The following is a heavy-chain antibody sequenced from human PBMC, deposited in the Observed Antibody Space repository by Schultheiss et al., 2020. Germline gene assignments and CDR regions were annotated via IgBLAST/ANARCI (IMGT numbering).Heavy chain of an antibody. CDR3: ARDRGGYDSSGYYSPSRYFDL. CDR1: GGSISSSNW. CDR2: INHSGST. J-gene: IGHJ2*01. D-gene: IGHD3-22*01. Sequence: SETLSLTCAVSGGSISSSNWWSWVRQPPGKGLEWIGEINHSGSTNYNPSLKSRVTISVDTSKNQFSLKLSSVTAADTAVYYCARDRGGYDSSGYYSPSRYFDLWGRGTLVTVSS. V-gene: IGHV4-4*02.